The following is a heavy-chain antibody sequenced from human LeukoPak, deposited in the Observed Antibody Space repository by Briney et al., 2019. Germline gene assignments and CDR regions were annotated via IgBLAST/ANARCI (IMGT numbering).Heavy chain of an antibody. CDR3: ARTLVDWFDP. V-gene: IGHV4-59*01. Sequence: PSETLSLTCTVSGGSISSYYWSWIRQPPGKGLEWIGYIYYSGSTNYNPSLKRRVTISVDTSKNQFSLKLSSVTAADTAVYYCARTLVDWFDPWGQGTLVTVSS. CDR2: IYYSGST. J-gene: IGHJ5*02. D-gene: IGHD6-6*01. CDR1: GGSISSYY.